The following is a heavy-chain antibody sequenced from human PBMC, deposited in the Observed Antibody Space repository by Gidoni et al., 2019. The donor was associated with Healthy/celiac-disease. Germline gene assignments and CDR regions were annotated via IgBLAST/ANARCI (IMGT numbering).Heavy chain of an antibody. J-gene: IGHJ4*02. CDR2: IYTSGST. CDR1: GGSISSGSYY. CDR3: ARGHGWNDD. Sequence: QVQLQESGPGLVKPSQTLSLTCTVSGGSISSGSYYWSWIRQPAGKGLEWIGRIYTSGSTNYNPSLKSRVTISVDTSKNQFSLKLSSVTAADTAVYYCARGHGWNDDWGQGTLVTVSS. D-gene: IGHD1-1*01. V-gene: IGHV4-61*02.